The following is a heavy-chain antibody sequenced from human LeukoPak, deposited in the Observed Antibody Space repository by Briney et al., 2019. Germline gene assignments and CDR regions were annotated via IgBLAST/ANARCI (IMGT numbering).Heavy chain of an antibody. CDR3: ARDLYGDREYFSH. Sequence: ASVKVSCKASGYSFTSYGISWVRQAPGQGLEWMGWISAYNGNTNYAEKIQGRVTMTADTSTNTVYMELRSLRSDDTAVYYCARDLYGDREYFSHWGLSTVVTVSS. V-gene: IGHV1-18*01. D-gene: IGHD4-17*01. J-gene: IGHJ1*01. CDR1: GYSFTSYG. CDR2: ISAYNGNT.